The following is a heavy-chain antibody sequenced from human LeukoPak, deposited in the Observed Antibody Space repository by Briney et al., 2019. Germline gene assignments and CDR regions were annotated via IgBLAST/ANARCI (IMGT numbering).Heavy chain of an antibody. CDR2: IKQDGSEK. Sequence: GGSLRLSCAASGFTFSSYWMSWVRQAPGKGLEWVANIKQDGSEKYYVDSVKGRFTISRDNAKNSLYLQMNSLRAEDTAVYYCARDGHSSSWPIDYWGQGTLVTVSS. D-gene: IGHD6-13*01. V-gene: IGHV3-7*01. J-gene: IGHJ4*02. CDR1: GFTFSSYW. CDR3: ARDGHSSSWPIDY.